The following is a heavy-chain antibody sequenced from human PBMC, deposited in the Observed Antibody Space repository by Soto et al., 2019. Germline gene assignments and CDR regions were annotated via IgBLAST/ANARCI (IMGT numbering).Heavy chain of an antibody. CDR2: IYYSGST. CDR3: ARVKGLTKYYYYYMDV. D-gene: IGHD3-16*01. CDR1: GGSISSYY. J-gene: IGHJ6*03. Sequence: SETLSLTCTVSGGSISSYYWSWIRQPPGKGLEWIGYIYYSGSTNYNPSLKSRVTISVDTSKNQFSLKLSSVTAADTAVYYCARVKGLTKYYYYYMDVWGKGTTVTVSS. V-gene: IGHV4-59*01.